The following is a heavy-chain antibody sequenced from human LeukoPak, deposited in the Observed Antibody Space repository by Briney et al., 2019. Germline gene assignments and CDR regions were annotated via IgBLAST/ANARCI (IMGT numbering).Heavy chain of an antibody. CDR3: ARERDHGYSYGFVLDS. V-gene: IGHV4-4*07. D-gene: IGHD5-18*01. J-gene: IGHJ4*02. CDR1: GGSMNTYD. CDR2: MYHSGTT. Sequence: SETLSLTCTVSGGSMNTYDWTWLRQPAGKGLEWLGRMYHSGTTNYNSPLYNPSLSSRVTMSVDGAKNQFSLRLKSVTTADTANFCARERDHGYSYGFVLDSWGQGSLVTVSS.